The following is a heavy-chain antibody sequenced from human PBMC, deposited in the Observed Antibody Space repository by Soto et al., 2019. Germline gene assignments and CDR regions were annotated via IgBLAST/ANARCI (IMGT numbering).Heavy chain of an antibody. J-gene: IGHJ6*02. V-gene: IGHV1-18*04. Sequence: ASVKVSCKASGYTFTSYGISWVRQAPGQGLEWMGWISAYNGNTNYAQKLQGRVTMTTDTSTSTAYMELRSLRSDDAAVYYCAASGGADYYYYYGMDVWGQGTTVTVSS. CDR3: AASGGADYYYYYGMDV. CDR2: ISAYNGNT. CDR1: GYTFTSYG. D-gene: IGHD3-10*01.